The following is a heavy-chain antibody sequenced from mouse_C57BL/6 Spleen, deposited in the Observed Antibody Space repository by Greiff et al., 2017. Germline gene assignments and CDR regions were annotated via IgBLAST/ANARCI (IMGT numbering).Heavy chain of an antibody. D-gene: IGHD1-1*01. CDR3: AREGARGSSYFDY. CDR2: INPYNGGT. CDR1: GYTFTDYY. Sequence: VQLQQSGPVLVKPGASVKMSCKASGYTFTDYYMNWVKQSHGKSLEWIGVINPYNGGTSYNQKFKGKATLTVDKSSSTAYMELNSLTSEDSAVYYCAREGARGSSYFDYWGQGTTLTVSS. V-gene: IGHV1-19*01. J-gene: IGHJ2*01.